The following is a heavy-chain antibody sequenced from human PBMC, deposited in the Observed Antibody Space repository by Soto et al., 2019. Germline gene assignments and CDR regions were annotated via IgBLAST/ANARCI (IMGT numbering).Heavy chain of an antibody. CDR3: ARDGRYSGYGRGWFDP. J-gene: IGHJ5*02. Sequence: GGSLRLSCAASGFSVSAQYMSWVRQAPGKGLEWVSLIWSDGSTSYADSVKGRFTISRDNSKNTLYLQMNSLRVEDMAVYYCARDGRYSGYGRGWFDPWGQGTLVTVS. CDR1: GFSVSAQY. D-gene: IGHD5-12*01. CDR2: IWSDGST. V-gene: IGHV3-66*01.